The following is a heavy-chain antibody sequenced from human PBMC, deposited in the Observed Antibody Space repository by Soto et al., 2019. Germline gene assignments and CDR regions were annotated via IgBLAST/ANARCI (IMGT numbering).Heavy chain of an antibody. J-gene: IGHJ3*02. Sequence: QVPLVQSGAEVKKPGASVKVSCKASGYTFTSYGISWVRQAPGQGLEWMGWISAYNGNTNYAQKLQGRVTMTTDTSTSTAYMELRSLRSDDTAVYYCARAPDYDFWSGLRAFDIWGQGTMVTVSS. CDR1: GYTFTSYG. V-gene: IGHV1-18*01. D-gene: IGHD3-3*01. CDR2: ISAYNGNT. CDR3: ARAPDYDFWSGLRAFDI.